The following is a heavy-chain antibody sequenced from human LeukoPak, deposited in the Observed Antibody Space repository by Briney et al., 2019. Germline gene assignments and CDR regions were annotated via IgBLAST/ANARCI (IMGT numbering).Heavy chain of an antibody. D-gene: IGHD3-10*01. CDR2: IIPIFGTA. Sequence: ASVKVSCKASGGTFSSYAISWVRQAPGQGLEWMGGIIPIFGTANYAQKFQGRVTITADESTSTAYMELSSLRSEDTAVYYCARDRGPTHGPHNGYWYFDLWGRGTLVTVSS. V-gene: IGHV1-69*13. CDR1: GGTFSSYA. CDR3: ARDRGPTHGPHNGYWYFDL. J-gene: IGHJ2*01.